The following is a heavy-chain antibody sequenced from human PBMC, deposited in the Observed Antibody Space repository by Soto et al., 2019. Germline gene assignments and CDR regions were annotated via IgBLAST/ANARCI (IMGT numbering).Heavy chain of an antibody. CDR3: ARDPMVVNRLDY. D-gene: IGHD2-15*01. CDR1: GFTFSSYG. V-gene: IGHV3-33*01. J-gene: IGHJ4*02. CDR2: IWYDGSNK. Sequence: GGSLRLSCAASGFTFSSYGMHWVRQAPGKGLEWVAVIWYDGSNKYYADSVKGRFTISRDNSKNTLYLQMNSLRAEDTAVYYCARDPMVVNRLDYWGQGTLVTVSS.